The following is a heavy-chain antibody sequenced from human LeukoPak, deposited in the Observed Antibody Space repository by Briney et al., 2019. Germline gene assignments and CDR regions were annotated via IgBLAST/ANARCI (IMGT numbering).Heavy chain of an antibody. CDR2: ISYDGSNK. V-gene: IGHV3-30-3*01. CDR3: AKEEYSASPSFDF. D-gene: IGHD5-12*01. CDR1: GFTFSSYA. Sequence: GGSLRLSCAASGFTFSSYAMHWVRQAPGKGLEWVAVISYDGSNKYYADSVKGRFTISRDNSKNTLYLQMNSLRPEDTAVFYCAKEEYSASPSFDFWGQGTLVTVPS. J-gene: IGHJ4*02.